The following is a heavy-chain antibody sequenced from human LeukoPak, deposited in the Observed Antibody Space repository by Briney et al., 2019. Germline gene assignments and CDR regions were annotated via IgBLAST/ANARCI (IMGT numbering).Heavy chain of an antibody. CDR2: INPNSGGT. V-gene: IGHV1-2*02. Sequence: GASVKVSCKASGYTFTGYYMHWVRQAPGQGLEWMGWINPNSGGTNYAQKFQGRGTMTRDTSISTAYMELSRLRSDDTAVYYCARERYSSGWYGKYYFDYWGQGTLVTVSS. J-gene: IGHJ4*02. CDR1: GYTFTGYY. D-gene: IGHD6-19*01. CDR3: ARERYSSGWYGKYYFDY.